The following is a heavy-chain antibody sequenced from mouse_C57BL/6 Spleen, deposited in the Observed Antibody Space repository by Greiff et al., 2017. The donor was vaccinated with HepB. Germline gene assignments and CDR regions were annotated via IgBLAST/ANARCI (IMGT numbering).Heavy chain of an antibody. V-gene: IGHV1-82*01. CDR1: GYAFSSSW. J-gene: IGHJ4*01. D-gene: IGHD2-1*01. Sequence: VHLVESGPELVKPGASVKISCKASGYAFSSSWMNWVKQRPGKGLEWIGRIYPGDGDTNYNGKFKGKATLTADKSSSTAYMQLSSLTSEDSAVYFCARYGNYDAMDYWGQGTSVTVSS. CDR3: ARYGNYDAMDY. CDR2: IYPGDGDT.